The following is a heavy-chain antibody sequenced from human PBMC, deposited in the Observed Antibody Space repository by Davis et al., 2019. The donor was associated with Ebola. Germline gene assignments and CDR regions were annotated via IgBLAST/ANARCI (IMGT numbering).Heavy chain of an antibody. V-gene: IGHV5-51*01. CDR1: GFIFDNYW. J-gene: IGHJ4*02. CDR3: ARQAYNIPYGDF. D-gene: IGHD1-14*01. Sequence: GESLKISCKGSGFIFDNYWIGWVRQMPGKGLEWVGIIFPGDSDVRYSPSFRGLVTISADRSISTAYLQWSSLRASDTAVYYCARQAYNIPYGDFWGQGTLVTVSS. CDR2: IFPGDSDV.